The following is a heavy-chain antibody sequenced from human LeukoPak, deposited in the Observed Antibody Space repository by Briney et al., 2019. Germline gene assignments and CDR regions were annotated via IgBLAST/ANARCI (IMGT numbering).Heavy chain of an antibody. V-gene: IGHV1-58*02. J-gene: IGHJ4*02. CDR3: AADRRYDSSGYYIFDY. D-gene: IGHD3-22*01. Sequence: GASVKDSCKASGFTVTSSAMQWVRQARGQRLEWIGWIVVGSGNTNYAQKFQERVTITRDMSTSTAYMELSSLRSEDTAVYYCAADRRYDSSGYYIFDYWGQGTLVTVSS. CDR1: GFTVTSSA. CDR2: IVVGSGNT.